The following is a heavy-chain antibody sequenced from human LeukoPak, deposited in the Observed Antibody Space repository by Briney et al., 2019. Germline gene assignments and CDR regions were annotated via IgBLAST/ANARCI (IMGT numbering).Heavy chain of an antibody. CDR2: IYHSGST. J-gene: IGHJ4*02. Sequence: SETLSLTCAVSGGSISSGGYSWSWIRRPPGKGLEWIGYIYHSGSTYYNTSLKSRVTISVDRSKNQFSLKLSSVTAADTAVYYCARDIDYWGQGTLVTVSS. V-gene: IGHV4-30-2*01. CDR3: ARDIDY. CDR1: GGSISSGGYS.